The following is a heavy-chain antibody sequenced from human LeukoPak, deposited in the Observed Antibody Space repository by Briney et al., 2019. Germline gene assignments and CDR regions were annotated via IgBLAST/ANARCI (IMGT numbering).Heavy chain of an antibody. CDR2: ISSSSDYI. J-gene: IGHJ4*02. Sequence: PGGSLRLSCAASGFTFSSYSMNWVRQAPGKGLEWVSAISSSSDYIFYADSVKGRFTISRDNAKNSLYLQMHSLRAEDTAGYYCSRYGVSSSRSYIDYWGQGTLVTVSS. D-gene: IGHD2-2*01. V-gene: IGHV3-21*01. CDR3: SRYGVSSSRSYIDY. CDR1: GFTFSSYS.